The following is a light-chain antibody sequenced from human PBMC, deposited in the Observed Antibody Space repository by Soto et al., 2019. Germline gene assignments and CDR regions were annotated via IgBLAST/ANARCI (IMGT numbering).Light chain of an antibody. J-gene: IGLJ2*01. Sequence: QSALTQPASVSGSPGQSITISCTGSSSDVGGYNLVSWYQQHPGKAPELMIYDVSKRPSGVSDRFSGSKSGNTASLTISGLRGGGEGDFYWFLDGGRIPVVFGGGTQVTVL. V-gene: IGLV2-23*02. CDR2: DVS. CDR1: SSDVGGYNL. CDR3: FLDGGRIPVV.